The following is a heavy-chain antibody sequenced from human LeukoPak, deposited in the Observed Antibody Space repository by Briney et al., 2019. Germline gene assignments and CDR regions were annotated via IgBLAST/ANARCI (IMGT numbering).Heavy chain of an antibody. CDR3: ARGLHDRSWYGAH. V-gene: IGHV3-30*04. J-gene: IGHJ4*02. CDR1: GFTFSDYT. Sequence: GRSLRLSCAASGFTFSDYTMQWVRQAPGKGLEWVALLPPDGSYQYYADSLKGRFTISRGNFKNALYLQMNSLRLEDTAVYYCARGLHDRSWYGAHWGQGTLLSVSS. D-gene: IGHD6-13*01. CDR2: LPPDGSYQ.